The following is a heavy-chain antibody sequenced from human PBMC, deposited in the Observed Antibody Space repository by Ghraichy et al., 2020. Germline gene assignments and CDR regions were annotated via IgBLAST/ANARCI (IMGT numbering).Heavy chain of an antibody. CDR3: AREASEEYDFWSGYYTRYWYFDL. Sequence: SETLSLTCTVSGGSISSYYWSWIRQPAGKGLEWIGRIYTSGSTNYNPSLKSRVTMSVDTSKNQLSLKLSSVTAADTAVYYCAREASEEYDFWSGYYTRYWYFDLWGRGTLVTVSS. CDR1: GGSISSYY. V-gene: IGHV4-4*07. CDR2: IYTSGST. J-gene: IGHJ2*01. D-gene: IGHD3-3*01.